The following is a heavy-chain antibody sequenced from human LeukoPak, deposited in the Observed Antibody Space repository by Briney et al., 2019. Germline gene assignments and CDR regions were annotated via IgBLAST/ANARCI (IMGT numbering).Heavy chain of an antibody. J-gene: IGHJ1*01. CDR1: EFTFNNYW. CDR2: IKNDGKST. D-gene: IGHD3-3*01. Sequence: PGGSLRLSCAASEFTFNNYWMHWVRQAPGKGLVWVSRIKNDGKSTTYANSVKGRFTTSRDNATNTFHLQMNSLRVDDTAVYYCLLIILGGSSQHWGQGTLVTVSS. CDR3: LLIILGGSSQH. V-gene: IGHV3-74*01.